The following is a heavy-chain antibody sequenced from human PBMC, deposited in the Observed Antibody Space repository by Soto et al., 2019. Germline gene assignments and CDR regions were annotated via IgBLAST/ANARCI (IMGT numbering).Heavy chain of an antibody. CDR1: GYTFTSYG. CDR3: AREYYYDSKAAFDI. Sequence: DSVKVSCKASGYTFTSYGISWVRQAPGQGLEWMGWISAYNGNTNYAQKLQGRVTMTTDTSTSTAYMELRSLRSDDTAVYYCAREYYYDSKAAFDIWGQGTIVTV. J-gene: IGHJ3*02. V-gene: IGHV1-18*04. D-gene: IGHD3-22*01. CDR2: ISAYNGNT.